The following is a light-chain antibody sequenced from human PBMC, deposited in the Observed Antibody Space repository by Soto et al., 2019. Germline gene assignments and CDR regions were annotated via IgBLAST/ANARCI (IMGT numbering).Light chain of an antibody. J-gene: IGKJ2*01. CDR2: KAS. V-gene: IGKV1-5*03. Sequence: DIQMTQSPSTLSASVGDRVTITCRASQRISGWLAWYQQKPGKAPRLLIYKASSLHSGVPSRFSGSGSGTEFTITISRLQPDDFATYYCHQYHSYYTFGPGTRLEVK. CDR1: QRISGW. CDR3: HQYHSYYT.